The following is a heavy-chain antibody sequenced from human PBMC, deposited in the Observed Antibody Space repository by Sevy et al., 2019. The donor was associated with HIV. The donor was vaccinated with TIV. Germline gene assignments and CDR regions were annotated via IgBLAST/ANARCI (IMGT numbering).Heavy chain of an antibody. CDR3: TTDAHDFTNYPSPYYFDQ. CDR1: GFTLSDAW. V-gene: IGHV3-15*01. Sequence: GGSLILSCAASGFTLSDAWMSWVRQAPGKGLEWVGRIKSKTDGGPTDYAAPVKGRFTISRDESKNTLYLQMNSLKTEDTAVYYCTTDAHDFTNYPSPYYFDQWGQGTLVTVSS. D-gene: IGHD4-4*01. J-gene: IGHJ4*02. CDR2: IKSKTDGGPT.